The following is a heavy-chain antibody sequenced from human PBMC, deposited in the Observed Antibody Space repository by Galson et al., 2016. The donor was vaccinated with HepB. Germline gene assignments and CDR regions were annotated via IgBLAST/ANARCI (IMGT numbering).Heavy chain of an antibody. V-gene: IGHV1-18*04. Sequence: SVKVSCKASGYIFTNYGVTWVRQAPGQGLEWMGWVSGNNGNTYYAQKVRGSVTLTTETSTSTAYMELRSLRSDDTAVYYCARDSGGSRNDYWGQGTLVTVSS. J-gene: IGHJ4*02. CDR1: GYIFTNYG. CDR2: VSGNNGNT. D-gene: IGHD2-15*01. CDR3: ARDSGGSRNDY.